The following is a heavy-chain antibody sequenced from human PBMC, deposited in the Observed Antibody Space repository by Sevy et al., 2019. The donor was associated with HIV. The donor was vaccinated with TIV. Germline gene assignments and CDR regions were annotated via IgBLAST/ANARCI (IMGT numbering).Heavy chain of an antibody. D-gene: IGHD6-13*01. CDR3: ARQWGIDGYNHTQDAFDN. Sequence: GESLKISCKGSGYSFTSYWIGWVRQMPGKGLEWMGIIYPGDSDTRYSPSFQGQVTISADKSISTAYLQWSSLKASDTAMYYCARQWGIDGYNHTQDAFDNWGQGTMVTVSS. CDR2: IYPGDSDT. J-gene: IGHJ3*02. V-gene: IGHV5-51*01. CDR1: GYSFTSYW.